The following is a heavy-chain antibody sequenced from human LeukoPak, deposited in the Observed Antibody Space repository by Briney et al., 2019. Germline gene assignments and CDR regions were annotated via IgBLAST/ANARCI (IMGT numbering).Heavy chain of an antibody. V-gene: IGHV3-23*01. J-gene: IGHJ4*02. CDR2: ISDRGGYT. Sequence: GGSLRLSCAASGLTFSSYSMSGVRQAPGEGVEGGSVISDRGGYTSYADSVKGRFTISRDNSDNTLYLQMNSLRAEDTAVYYCAKDDRIQTRRYSYNYWGQGTLVTVSS. D-gene: IGHD5-18*01. CDR3: AKDDRIQTRRYSYNY. CDR1: GLTFSSYS.